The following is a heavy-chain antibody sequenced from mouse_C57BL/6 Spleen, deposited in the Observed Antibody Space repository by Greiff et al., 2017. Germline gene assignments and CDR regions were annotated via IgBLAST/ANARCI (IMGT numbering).Heavy chain of an antibody. J-gene: IGHJ4*01. D-gene: IGHD1-1*01. Sequence: EVKLVESGGGLVKPGGSLKLSCAASGFTFSDYGMHWVRQAPEKGLEWVAYISSGSSTIYYADTVKGRFTISRDNAKNTLFLQMTSLRSEDTAMYYCARDYYGSRTGDAMDYWGQGTSVTVSS. CDR2: ISSGSSTI. CDR3: ARDYYGSRTGDAMDY. CDR1: GFTFSDYG. V-gene: IGHV5-17*01.